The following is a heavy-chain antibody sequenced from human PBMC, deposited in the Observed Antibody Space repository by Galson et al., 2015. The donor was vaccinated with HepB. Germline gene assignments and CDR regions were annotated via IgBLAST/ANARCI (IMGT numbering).Heavy chain of an antibody. Sequence: SLRLSCAASGFTFSSYAMHWVRQAPGKGLEWVAVISYDGSNKYYADSVKGRFTISRDNSKNTLYLQMNSLRAEDTAVYYCARDIADGIHYYYGMDDWGQGTTVTVSS. V-gene: IGHV3-30-3*01. CDR2: ISYDGSNK. J-gene: IGHJ6*02. D-gene: IGHD6-13*01. CDR1: GFTFSSYA. CDR3: ARDIADGIHYYYGMDD.